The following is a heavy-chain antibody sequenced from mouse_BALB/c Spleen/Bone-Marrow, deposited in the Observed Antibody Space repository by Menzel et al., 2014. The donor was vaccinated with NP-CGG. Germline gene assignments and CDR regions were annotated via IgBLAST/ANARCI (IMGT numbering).Heavy chain of an antibody. Sequence: VQLQQSGAELVRPGASVQLSCKASGYTFTSYWMSWVKQRPVQGLEWIGRIDPYDSETDYNQKFKDKAILTVDKSSSTAYMQLSSLTSEDSAVYYCARWDHFHCFFDVWGAGTTVTVSS. CDR1: GYTFTSYW. J-gene: IGHJ1*01. CDR3: ARWDHFHCFFDV. CDR2: IDPYDSET. V-gene: IGHV1-52*01. D-gene: IGHD1-2*01.